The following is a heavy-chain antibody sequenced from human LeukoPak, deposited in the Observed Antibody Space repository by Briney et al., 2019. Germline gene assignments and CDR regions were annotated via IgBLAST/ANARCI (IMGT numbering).Heavy chain of an antibody. V-gene: IGHV4-4*02. J-gene: IGHJ4*02. Sequence: PSGTLSLTCTVSGRSLTNSNCWSWVRQPPGKGLEWIGEVNHSGSTTYNSSLKSRLTMSIAKSKNHFSLNLSSVSVTATAAYYCASRYYGSGTNYFDYWGQGTLVTVSS. CDR2: VNHSGST. CDR3: ASRYYGSGTNYFDY. CDR1: GRSLTNSNC. D-gene: IGHD3-10*01.